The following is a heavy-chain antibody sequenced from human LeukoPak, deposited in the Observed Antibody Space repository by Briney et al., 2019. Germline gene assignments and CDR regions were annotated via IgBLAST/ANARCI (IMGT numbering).Heavy chain of an antibody. J-gene: IGHJ4*02. D-gene: IGHD5-24*01. Sequence: GGSLRLSCAASGFTFTNYWMSWVRQAPGKGLEWVANIKQDGGEKHYVDSLRGRFSISRDNAKNSVYLQMKSLRDEDTAVYYCARIGYRDSSLDYWGQGILVTVSS. CDR1: GFTFTNYW. CDR3: ARIGYRDSSLDY. V-gene: IGHV3-7*01. CDR2: IKQDGGEK.